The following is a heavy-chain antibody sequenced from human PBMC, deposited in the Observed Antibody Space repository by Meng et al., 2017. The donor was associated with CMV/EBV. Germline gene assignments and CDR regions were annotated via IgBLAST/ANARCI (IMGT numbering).Heavy chain of an antibody. CDR2: IYYSGST. D-gene: IGHD3-16*01. V-gene: IGHV4-39*07. CDR1: GGSISSSSYY. J-gene: IGHJ4*02. CDR3: ATPVGAYYFDY. Sequence: SETLSLTCTVSGGSISSSSYYWGWIRQPPGKGLEWIGSIYYSGSTYYNTSLKSRVTISVDTSKNQFSLKLRYVTAADTAVYYCATPVGAYYFDYWGQGTLVTVSS.